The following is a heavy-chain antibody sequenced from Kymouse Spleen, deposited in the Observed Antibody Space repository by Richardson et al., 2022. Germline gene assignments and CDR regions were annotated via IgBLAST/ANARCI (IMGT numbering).Heavy chain of an antibody. J-gene: IGHJ6*02. CDR3: ARDPIAARRYYGMDV. V-gene: IGHV3-48*02. Sequence: EVQLVESGGGLVQPGGSLRLSCAASGFTFSSYSMNWVRQAPGKGLEWVSYISSSSSTIYYADSVKGRFTISRDNAKNSLYLQMNSLRDEDTAVYYCARDPIAARRYYGMDVWGQGTTVTVSS. CDR1: GFTFSSYS. D-gene: IGHD6-6*01. CDR2: ISSSSSTI.